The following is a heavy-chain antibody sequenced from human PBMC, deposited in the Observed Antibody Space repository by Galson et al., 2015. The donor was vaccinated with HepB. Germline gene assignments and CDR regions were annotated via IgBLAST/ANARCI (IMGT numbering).Heavy chain of an antibody. CDR3: AREGIAAAHFQH. CDR2: ISYDGSNK. J-gene: IGHJ1*01. D-gene: IGHD6-13*01. Sequence: SLRLSCAASGFTFSSYAMHWVHQAPGKGLEWVAVISYDGSNKYYADSVKGRFTISRDNSKNTLYLQMNSLRAEDTAVYYCAREGIAAAHFQHWGQGTLVTVSS. V-gene: IGHV3-30*04. CDR1: GFTFSSYA.